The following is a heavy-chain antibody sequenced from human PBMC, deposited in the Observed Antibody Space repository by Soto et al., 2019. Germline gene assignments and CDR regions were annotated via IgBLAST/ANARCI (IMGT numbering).Heavy chain of an antibody. CDR1: GFTLGTYW. CDR2: IKEDGSVK. CDR3: AGGTGWFIVD. J-gene: IGHJ4*02. D-gene: IGHD6-19*01. Sequence: EVHLVESGGGLVQPGGSLRLSCAASGFTLGTYWMNWVRQTPGKGLEWVANIKEDGSVKHYVDSVKDRFTISRDNAKNSVHLQMNSLRPDDTAVYYCAGGTGWFIVDWGQGTLVTVSS. V-gene: IGHV3-7*02.